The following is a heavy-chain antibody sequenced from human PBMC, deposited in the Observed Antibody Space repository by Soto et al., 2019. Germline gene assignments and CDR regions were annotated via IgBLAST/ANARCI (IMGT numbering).Heavy chain of an antibody. D-gene: IGHD6-13*01. J-gene: IGHJ4*02. CDR3: ARGAAAGTVY. CDR2: IYYSGST. CDR1: GGSISSGDYY. Sequence: QVQLQESGPGLVKPSQTLSLTCTVSGGSISSGDYYWSWIRQPPGKGLEWIGYIYYSGSTYYNPSLKXXVXIXXDTSKNQFSLKLSSVTAADTAVYYCARGAAAGTVYWGQGTLVTVSS. V-gene: IGHV4-30-4*01.